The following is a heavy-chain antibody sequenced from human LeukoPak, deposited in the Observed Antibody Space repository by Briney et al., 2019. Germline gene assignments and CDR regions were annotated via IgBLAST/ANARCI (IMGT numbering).Heavy chain of an antibody. J-gene: IGHJ5*02. CDR3: ASAYTSSWENWFDP. V-gene: IGHV3-48*04. CDR1: GFTFSSYA. Sequence: GGSLRLSCAASGFTFSSYAMSWVRQAPGKGLEWVSYISSSGSSIYYADSVKGRFTISRDNAKNSLYLQMNSLRAEDTAVYYCASAYTSSWENWFDPWGQGTLVTVSS. CDR2: ISSSGSSI. D-gene: IGHD6-6*01.